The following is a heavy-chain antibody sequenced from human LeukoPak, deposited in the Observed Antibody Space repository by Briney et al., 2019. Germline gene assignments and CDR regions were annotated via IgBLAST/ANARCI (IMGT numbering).Heavy chain of an antibody. D-gene: IGHD3-10*01. CDR1: GDIFSTYY. CDR3: ARNWEL. Sequence: GASVKLSCKVSGDIFSTYYIQWVRQAPGRRLEWVGWINTDIGGTHSAPKFQGRVSMTTDTSISTAYLELSRLTSDDTAMYYCARNWELWGQGTLVTVSS. V-gene: IGHV1-2*02. CDR2: INTDIGGT. J-gene: IGHJ4*02.